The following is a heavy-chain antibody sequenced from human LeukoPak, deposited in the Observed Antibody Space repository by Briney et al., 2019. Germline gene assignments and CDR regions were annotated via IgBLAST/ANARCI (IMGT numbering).Heavy chain of an antibody. V-gene: IGHV3-7*01. D-gene: IGHD3-16*01. CDR3: ARDVGGGFFDY. CDR2: IKQDGSER. CDR1: GFTLSNNW. Sequence: GGSLRLSCADSGFTLSNNWMSWLRQAPGKGLQWVANIKQDGSERYYADSVKGRFTISRDNAKNSLYLQMRTLRAEDTAVYYCARDVGGGFFDYWGQGTLVTVSS. J-gene: IGHJ4*02.